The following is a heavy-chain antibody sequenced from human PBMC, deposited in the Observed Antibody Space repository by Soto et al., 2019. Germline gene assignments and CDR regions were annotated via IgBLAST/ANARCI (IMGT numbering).Heavy chain of an antibody. V-gene: IGHV3-30-3*01. CDR1: GFTFSRHA. CDR3: ARDRRGQWPDGIDY. CDR2: ISYDGTGK. Sequence: QVQLVESGGGVVQPGRSLRLSCAASGFTFSRHAMHWVRQAPGKGLEWVAIISYDGTGKFYADSAKGRFTISRDSSQNTLNLQMNSLRPEDTVLYYWARDRRGQWPDGIDYWGQGTLVTVSS. D-gene: IGHD6-19*01. J-gene: IGHJ4*02.